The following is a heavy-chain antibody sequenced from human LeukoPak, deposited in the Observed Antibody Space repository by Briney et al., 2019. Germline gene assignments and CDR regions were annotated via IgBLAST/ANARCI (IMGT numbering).Heavy chain of an antibody. Sequence: PSETLSLTCSVSGGSISSRDYYWNWIRQRPGKGLEWIGYIFYSGSTYYNTSLKSRVTISVDKSKNQFSLKLSSVTAADTAVYYCAREPVNCNGGSCYSETMFDYWGQGALVTVSS. CDR3: AREPVNCNGGSCYSETMFDY. CDR1: GGSISSRDYY. V-gene: IGHV4-31*03. CDR2: IFYSGST. D-gene: IGHD2-15*01. J-gene: IGHJ4*02.